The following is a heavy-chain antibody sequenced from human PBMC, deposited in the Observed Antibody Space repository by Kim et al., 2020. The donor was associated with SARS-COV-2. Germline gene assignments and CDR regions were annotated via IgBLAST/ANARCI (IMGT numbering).Heavy chain of an antibody. CDR3: SVDYYDYYYGMDV. D-gene: IGHD3-10*01. CDR1: GFTFSSYA. CDR2: ISGSGGST. V-gene: IGHV3-23*01. J-gene: IGHJ6*02. Sequence: GGSLRLSCAASGFTFSSYAMSWVRQAPGKGLEWVSAISGSGGSTYYADSVKGRFTISRDNSKNTLYLQMNSLRAEDTAVYYCSVDYYDYYYGMDVWGQGTTVTVSS.